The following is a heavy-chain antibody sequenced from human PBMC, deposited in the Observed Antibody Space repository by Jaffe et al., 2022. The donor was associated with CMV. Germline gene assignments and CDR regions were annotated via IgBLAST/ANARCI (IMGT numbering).Heavy chain of an antibody. J-gene: IGHJ4*02. CDR1: GFTFGTYG. D-gene: IGHD6-19*01. CDR3: AREIQQWLVN. V-gene: IGHV3-33*01. CDR2: IWYDGSNK. Sequence: QVQLVESGGGVVQPGRSLRLSCAASGFTFGTYGMHWVRQAPGKGLEWVAVIWYDGSNKYYADAVKGRFTISRDTSKNTVYLQMNSLRAEDTAVYFCAREIQQWLVNWGQGTLVTVSS.